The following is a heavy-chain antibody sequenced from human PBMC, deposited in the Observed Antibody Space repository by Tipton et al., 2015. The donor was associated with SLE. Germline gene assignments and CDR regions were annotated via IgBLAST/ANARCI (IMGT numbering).Heavy chain of an antibody. CDR2: IYSGETT. CDR1: GFSVSNNY. J-gene: IGHJ6*02. CDR3: ASQQSYYYAMDV. V-gene: IGHV3-66*01. D-gene: IGHD6-13*01. Sequence: GSLRLSCAASGFSVSNNYMSWVRQAPGKGLEWVSVIYSGETTHYADSVKGRFTISRDGSKNTLYLQMNSLRAEDAALYYCASQQSYYYAMDVWGQGTTVTVSS.